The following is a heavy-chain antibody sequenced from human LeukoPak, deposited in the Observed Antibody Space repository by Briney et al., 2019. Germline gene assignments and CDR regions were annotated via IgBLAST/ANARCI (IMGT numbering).Heavy chain of an antibody. CDR3: ARHVRGSTNSVPSYYFDY. V-gene: IGHV4-31*03. Sequence: PSQTLSLTCTVSGGSISSGGYYWSWIRQHPGKGLEWIGYIYYSGSTYYNSSLKSRVTISVDTSKNQFSLKLSSVTAADTAVYYCARHVRGSTNSVPSYYFDYWGQGTLVTVSS. D-gene: IGHD3-10*02. CDR2: IYYSGST. J-gene: IGHJ4*02. CDR1: GGSISSGGYY.